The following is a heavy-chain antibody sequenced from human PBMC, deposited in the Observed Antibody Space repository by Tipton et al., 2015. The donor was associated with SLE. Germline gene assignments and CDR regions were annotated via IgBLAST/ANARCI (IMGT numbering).Heavy chain of an antibody. CDR2: ILWNTGNT. CDR3: VKDIGTVTAALGF. Sequence: SLRLSCAVSGFTFDAYAMHWVRQVPGKGLGWVSGILWNTGNTGYAGSVKGRFTISSDNAKKSLYLQMNSLRTEDTALYYCVKDIGTVTAALGFWGQGTLVTVSS. V-gene: IGHV3-9*01. CDR1: GFTFDAYA. J-gene: IGHJ4*02. D-gene: IGHD4-17*01.